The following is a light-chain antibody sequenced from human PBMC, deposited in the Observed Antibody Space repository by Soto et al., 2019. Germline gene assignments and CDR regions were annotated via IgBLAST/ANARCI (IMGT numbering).Light chain of an antibody. V-gene: IGKV3-11*01. Sequence: EIVLTQSPATLSLSPGERATLSCRASQIVSSYLAWYQQKPGQAPRLLIYDASNRATGIPARFSGSGSGTDFTLTISSLEPEDFAVYYCQQRSNWPPRFGQGTRLEIK. CDR1: QIVSSY. CDR2: DAS. J-gene: IGKJ5*01. CDR3: QQRSNWPPR.